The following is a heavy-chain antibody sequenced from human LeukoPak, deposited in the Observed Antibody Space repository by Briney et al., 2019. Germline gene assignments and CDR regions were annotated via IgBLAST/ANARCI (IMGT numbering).Heavy chain of an antibody. Sequence: ASVKVSCKVSGYTLTELSMHWVRQAPGKGLEWMGGFDPEDGETIYAQKFQGRVTMTEDTSTDTAYMELSSLRSEDTAVYYCATIGSSGYYVSGMDVWGQGTTVTVSS. CDR2: FDPEDGET. V-gene: IGHV1-24*01. J-gene: IGHJ6*02. D-gene: IGHD3-22*01. CDR3: ATIGSSGYYVSGMDV. CDR1: GYTLTELS.